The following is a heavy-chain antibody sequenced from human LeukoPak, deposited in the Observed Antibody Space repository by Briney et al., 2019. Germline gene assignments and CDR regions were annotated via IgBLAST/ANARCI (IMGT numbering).Heavy chain of an antibody. CDR3: AREYDFWSGYLAAAEY. CDR2: ISSSGSTI. Sequence: GGSLRLSCAASGFTFSDYYMSWIRQAPGKGLEWVSYISSSGSTIYYADSVKGRFTISRDNAKNSLYLQMNSLGAEDTAVYYCAREYDFWSGYLAAAEYWGQGTLVTVSS. V-gene: IGHV3-11*01. J-gene: IGHJ4*02. D-gene: IGHD3-3*01. CDR1: GFTFSDYY.